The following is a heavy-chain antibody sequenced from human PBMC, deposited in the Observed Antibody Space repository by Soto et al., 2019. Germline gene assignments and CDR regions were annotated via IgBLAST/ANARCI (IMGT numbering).Heavy chain of an antibody. CDR3: AKGGTLETPMPGAY. V-gene: IGHV3-23*01. CDR1: GFTFSSYA. J-gene: IGHJ4*02. Sequence: EVQLLESGGGLVQPGGSLRLSCAASGFTFSSYAMSWVRQAPGKGLEWVSSISGSGGRTYYADSEKGRFTISRDNSKNTLYRQSNSLRAEDTAVYYCAKGGTLETPMPGAYWGQGTLVTVSS. D-gene: IGHD5-18*01. CDR2: ISGSGGRT.